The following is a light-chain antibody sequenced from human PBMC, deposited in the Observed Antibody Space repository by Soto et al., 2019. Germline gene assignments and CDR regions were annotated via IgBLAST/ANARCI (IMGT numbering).Light chain of an antibody. J-gene: IGKJ1*01. CDR1: QSISSW. V-gene: IGKV1-5*01. CDR3: QQYNSYSRT. CDR2: DAS. Sequence: DIQMTQSPSTLSASVGDRVTITCRASQSISSWLAWYQQKPGKAPKLLIYDASSLESGVPLRFSGSGSGTEFTLTNSSLQPDDFATYYCQQYNSYSRTFGQGSKVEIK.